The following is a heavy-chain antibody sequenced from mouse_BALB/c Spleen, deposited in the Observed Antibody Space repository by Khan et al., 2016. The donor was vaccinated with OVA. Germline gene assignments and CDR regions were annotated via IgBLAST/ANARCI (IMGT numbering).Heavy chain of an antibody. CDR2: ILPGSGRN. J-gene: IGHJ3*01. V-gene: IGHV1-9*01. Sequence: VQLQQSGAELMKPGASVKISCKATGYTFSSYWIEWVKQRPGHGLEWIGEILPGSGRNNYNEKFKGKATFTADTSSNTAYMQLSNLTSDDSAGYDWSRGNYYGSSSWFGYWGQGTLGTVSA. CDR1: GYTFSSYW. CDR3: SRGNYYGSSSWFGY. D-gene: IGHD1-1*01.